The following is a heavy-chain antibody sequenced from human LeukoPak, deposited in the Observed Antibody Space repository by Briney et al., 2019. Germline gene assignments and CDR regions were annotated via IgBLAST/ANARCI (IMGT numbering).Heavy chain of an antibody. CDR3: AKYHTTMIVVPKEGFDY. CDR1: GFTFSSYS. V-gene: IGHV3-21*04. Sequence: PGGSLRLSCAASGFTFSSYSMNWVRQAPGKGLEWVSSISSSSSYIYYADSVKGRFTISRDNAKNSLYLQMNSLRVEDTAAYYCAKYHTTMIVVPKEGFDYWGQGTLVTVSS. CDR2: ISSSSSYI. D-gene: IGHD3-22*01. J-gene: IGHJ4*02.